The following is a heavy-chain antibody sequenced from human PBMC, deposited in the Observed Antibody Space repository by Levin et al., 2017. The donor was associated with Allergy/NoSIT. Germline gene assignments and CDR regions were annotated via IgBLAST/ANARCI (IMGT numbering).Heavy chain of an antibody. CDR3: ARLAQRARLGELSSPFGF. D-gene: IGHD3-16*02. CDR1: GYTFTGYY. V-gene: IGHV1-2*02. Sequence: ASVKVSCKASGYTFTGYYMHWVRQAPGQGLEWMGWINPNSGGTNYAQKFQGRVTMTRDTSISTAYMELSRLRSDDTAVYYCARLAQRARLGELSSPFGFWGQGTLVTVSS. CDR2: INPNSGGT. J-gene: IGHJ4*02.